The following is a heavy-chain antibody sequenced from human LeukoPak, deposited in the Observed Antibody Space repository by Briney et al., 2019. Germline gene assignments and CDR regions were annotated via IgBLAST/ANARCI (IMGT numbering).Heavy chain of an antibody. CDR3: ARYPRGYCSGGSCYRFDY. Sequence: ASVKVSCKASGYTFTGYYMHWVRQAPGQGLEWMGRINPNSGGTNYAQKFQGRVTMTRDTSISTAYMELSRLRSDYTAVYYCARYPRGYCSGGSCYRFDYWGQGTLVTVSS. D-gene: IGHD2-15*01. CDR1: GYTFTGYY. V-gene: IGHV1-2*06. J-gene: IGHJ4*02. CDR2: INPNSGGT.